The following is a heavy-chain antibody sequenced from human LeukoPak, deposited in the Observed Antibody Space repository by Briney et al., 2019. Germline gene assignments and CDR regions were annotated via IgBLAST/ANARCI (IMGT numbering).Heavy chain of an antibody. D-gene: IGHD3-22*01. CDR3: AKDVDSSGYRFYFRH. J-gene: IGHJ1*01. CDR1: GFSFDEYT. Sequence: GGSLRLSCAASGFSFDEYTLHWVRQAPGKGLEWVSLISWDCVIRVQADSVKARFTIYRDNRKTSLYLQSNSLRTEDTALYYCAKDVDSSGYRFYFRHWSEATLVCVSS. V-gene: IGHV3-43*01. CDR2: ISWDCVIR.